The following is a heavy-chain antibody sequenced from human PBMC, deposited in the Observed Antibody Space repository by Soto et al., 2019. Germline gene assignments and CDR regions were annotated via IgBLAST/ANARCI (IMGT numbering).Heavy chain of an antibody. CDR2: MNPNSGNT. CDR3: ARQVIVSHFNWLEP. J-gene: IGHJ5*02. D-gene: IGHD3-16*02. Sequence: QVQLVQSGAEVQKPWASVKVSCQASGYTFTSYDINWVRQATGQGLEWMGWMNPNSGNTGYAQKFQGRFNMTRNTSISTAYMELSSLRSEDTAVYYCARQVIVSHFNWLEPWGQGTLVTVSS. CDR1: GYTFTSYD. V-gene: IGHV1-8*01.